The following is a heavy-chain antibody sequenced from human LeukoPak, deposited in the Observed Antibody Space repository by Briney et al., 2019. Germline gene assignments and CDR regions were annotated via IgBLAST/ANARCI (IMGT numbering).Heavy chain of an antibody. CDR1: GYTLTELS. CDR2: FDPEDGET. Sequence: ASVKVSRKVSGYTLTELSMHWVRQAPGKGLEWMGGFDPEDGETIYAQKFQGRVTMTEDTSTDTAYMELSSLRSEDTAVYYCATDKGGATPQAFDIWGQGTMVTVSS. V-gene: IGHV1-24*01. D-gene: IGHD1-26*01. J-gene: IGHJ3*02. CDR3: ATDKGGATPQAFDI.